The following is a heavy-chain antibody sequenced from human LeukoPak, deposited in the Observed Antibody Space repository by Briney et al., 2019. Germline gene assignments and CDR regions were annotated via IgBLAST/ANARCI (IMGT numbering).Heavy chain of an antibody. V-gene: IGHV3-20*04. D-gene: IGHD2-15*01. CDR3: AREDGFCSGGSCYQH. CDR1: GFTFDDYG. Sequence: PGGSLRLSCAASGFTFDDYGMSWVRQAPGRGLEWVSFINWNGVSTDYADSVKGRFTISRDNAKNSLYLQMSSLRVEDTALYYCAREDGFCSGGSCYQHWGQGTVVSVSS. J-gene: IGHJ1*01. CDR2: INWNGVST.